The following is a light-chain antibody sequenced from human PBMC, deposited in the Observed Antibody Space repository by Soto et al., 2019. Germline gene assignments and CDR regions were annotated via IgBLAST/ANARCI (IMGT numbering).Light chain of an antibody. CDR1: QSISYSSNNKDY. CDR2: WAS. Sequence: DIVMTQFPDSLAVSLGERATINCRSSQSISYSSNNKDYLAWYQQKPGQSPKLLIYWASTRESGVPDRFSGSGSGTDFTLNINSVEAEDVEVYYCQQYYISPLTFGGGTKVEIK. V-gene: IGKV4-1*01. J-gene: IGKJ4*01. CDR3: QQYYISPLT.